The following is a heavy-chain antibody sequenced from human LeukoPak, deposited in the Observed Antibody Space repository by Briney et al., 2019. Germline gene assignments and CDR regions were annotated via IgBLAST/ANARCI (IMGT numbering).Heavy chain of an antibody. Sequence: PGRSLRLSCAASGFTFSSYAIHWVRQAPGKGLEWVSLISFDGSNKYYADSVKGRSAISRDNSKNTLYLQMNSLRPEDTAVYYCARGNGLSSGWYEFDFWGQGALVAVSS. CDR2: ISFDGSNK. J-gene: IGHJ4*02. V-gene: IGHV3-30*09. CDR1: GFTFSSYA. D-gene: IGHD6-19*01. CDR3: ARGNGLSSGWYEFDF.